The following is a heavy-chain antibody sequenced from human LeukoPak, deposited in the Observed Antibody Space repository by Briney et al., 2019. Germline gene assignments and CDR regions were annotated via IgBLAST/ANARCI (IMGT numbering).Heavy chain of an antibody. D-gene: IGHD1-26*01. Sequence: SETLSLTCTVSGGSVSGGSYYWSWIRQPPGKGLKWIGYIYYSGSTKYNPSLKSRVTISIDTSKNQFSLKLSSVTAADTAIYYCAGVVGGSYSMDVWGQGTTVTVSS. V-gene: IGHV4-61*01. CDR3: AGVVGGSYSMDV. J-gene: IGHJ6*02. CDR2: IYYSGST. CDR1: GGSVSGGSYY.